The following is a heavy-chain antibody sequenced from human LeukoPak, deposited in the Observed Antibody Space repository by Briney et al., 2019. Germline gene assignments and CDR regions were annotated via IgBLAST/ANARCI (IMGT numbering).Heavy chain of an antibody. V-gene: IGHV3-48*03. CDR2: ISSSGSTI. Sequence: GGSLRLSCAASGFTFSSYEMNWVRQAPGKGLEWVSYISSSGSTIYYADSVKGRFTISRDNAKNSLYLQMNSLRAEDTAVYYCAREPLAYCGGDCYSYWGQGTLVTVSS. D-gene: IGHD2-21*02. CDR1: GFTFSSYE. J-gene: IGHJ4*02. CDR3: AREPLAYCGGDCYSY.